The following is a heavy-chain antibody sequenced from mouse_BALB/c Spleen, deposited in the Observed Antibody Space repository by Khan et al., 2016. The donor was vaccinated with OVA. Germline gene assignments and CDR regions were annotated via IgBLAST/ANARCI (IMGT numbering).Heavy chain of an antibody. CDR1: GFTFSSFG. J-gene: IGHJ1*03. CDR3: ASSMITTWYCGV. Sequence: EVELVESGGGLVQPGGSRKLSCAASGFTFSSFGMHWVRQAPEKGLEWVAYISYGSATIYYADTVKGRFTISRDNPKNTLFLPMTSLRSEDTAMYYCASSMITTWYCGVWGTGTTVTVSS. CDR2: ISYGSATI. V-gene: IGHV5-17*02. D-gene: IGHD2-4*01.